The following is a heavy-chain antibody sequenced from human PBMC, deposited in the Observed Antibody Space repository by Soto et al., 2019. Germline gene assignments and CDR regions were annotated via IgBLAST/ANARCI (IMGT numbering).Heavy chain of an antibody. CDR3: ASGDWWLFDY. CDR2: INAGNGNT. V-gene: IGHV1-3*05. CDR1: GYTFTSYA. Sequence: QVQLVQSGAEEKKPGASVKVSCKASGYTFTSYAIHWVRQAPGQRLEWMGWINAGNGNTKYSQKFQGRATITRDTSASTAYMALSSLKSEDTAVYYCASGDWWLFDYWGQGTLVTVSS. D-gene: IGHD2-8*02. J-gene: IGHJ4*02.